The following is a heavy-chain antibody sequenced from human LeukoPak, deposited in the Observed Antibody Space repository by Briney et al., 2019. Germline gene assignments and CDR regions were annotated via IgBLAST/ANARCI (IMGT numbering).Heavy chain of an antibody. CDR3: AREGIVGAYYFDY. J-gene: IGHJ4*02. Sequence: SETLSLTCAVYGGSFSGYYWGWIRQPPGKGLEWIGEINHSGSTNYNPSLKSRVTISVDTSKNQFSLRLSSVTAADTAVYYYAREGIVGAYYFDYWGQGTLVTVSS. V-gene: IGHV4-34*01. D-gene: IGHD1-26*01. CDR2: INHSGST. CDR1: GGSFSGYY.